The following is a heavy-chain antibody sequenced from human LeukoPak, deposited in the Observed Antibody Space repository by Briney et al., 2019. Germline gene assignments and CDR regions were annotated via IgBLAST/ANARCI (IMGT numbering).Heavy chain of an antibody. Sequence: SETLSLTCTVSGGSISSYYWSWIRQPPGKGLEWIGYIYYSGSTNYNPSLKSRVTISVDTSKNQFSLKLSSVTAADTAVYYCAATYYYGSGSAFDYWGQGTLVTVSS. CDR3: AATYYYGSGSAFDY. CDR2: IYYSGST. J-gene: IGHJ4*02. V-gene: IGHV4-59*01. D-gene: IGHD3-10*01. CDR1: GGSISSYY.